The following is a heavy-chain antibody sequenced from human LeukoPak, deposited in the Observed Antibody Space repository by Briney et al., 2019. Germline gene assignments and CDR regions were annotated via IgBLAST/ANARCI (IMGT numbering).Heavy chain of an antibody. Sequence: GGSLRLSCAASGFTFSSYGMSWVRQAPGKGLEWVSGISGSGGNTYYADSVKGRFTISRDNSKNTVYLQMNSLRAEDTAVYYCAKLTTVTPFDYWGQGTLVTVSS. D-gene: IGHD4-17*01. V-gene: IGHV3-23*01. J-gene: IGHJ4*02. CDR3: AKLTTVTPFDY. CDR2: ISGSGGNT. CDR1: GFTFSSYG.